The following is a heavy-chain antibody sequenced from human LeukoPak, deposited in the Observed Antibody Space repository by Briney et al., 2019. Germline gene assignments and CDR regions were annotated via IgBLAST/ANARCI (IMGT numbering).Heavy chain of an antibody. CDR1: VYTLTQLS. J-gene: IGHJ4*02. CDR3: ATEANGYFLY. Sequence: ASVKVSCKVSVYTLTQLSIHWVRQAPGKGLEWMGGFDPEDGETIYAQQFQGGLTMTEDTSTDTAYMEVSSLTTEDTAVYYCATEANGYFLYWGQGTLVTVSS. CDR2: FDPEDGET. V-gene: IGHV1-24*01. D-gene: IGHD3-22*01.